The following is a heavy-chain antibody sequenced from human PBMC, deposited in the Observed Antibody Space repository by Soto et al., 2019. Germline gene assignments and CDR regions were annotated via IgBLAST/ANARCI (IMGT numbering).Heavy chain of an antibody. CDR1: GYNFAGYW. V-gene: IGHV5-51*01. Sequence: GESLKISCKGSGYNFAGYWIAWVRQMPGKGLELMGIIYPSDSDTRYRPSFQGQVTISADKSISSAYLQWSSLRASDTAMYYCARGGASTRTFDYWGQGTPVTVSS. CDR3: ARGGASTRTFDY. J-gene: IGHJ4*02. CDR2: IYPSDSDT. D-gene: IGHD1-1*01.